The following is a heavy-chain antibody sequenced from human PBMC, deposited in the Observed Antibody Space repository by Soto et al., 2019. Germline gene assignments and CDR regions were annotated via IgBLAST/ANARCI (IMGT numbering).Heavy chain of an antibody. CDR2: NDAGNGNT. CDR3: ERSETDDSRFDY. D-gene: IGHD3-16*01. Sequence: ASVKVSCKASGYTFTRNAIHWVRQDPGQRLEWIGKNDAGNGNTKYSQKFQGRVTITRDTSASAAYMELSTLGSEDTSIYYCERSETDDSRFDYWGQGTLVTVSS. CDR1: GYTFTRNA. J-gene: IGHJ4*02. V-gene: IGHV1-3*01.